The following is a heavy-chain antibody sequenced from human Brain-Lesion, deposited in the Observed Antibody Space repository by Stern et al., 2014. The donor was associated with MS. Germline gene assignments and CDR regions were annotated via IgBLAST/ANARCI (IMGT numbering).Heavy chain of an antibody. D-gene: IGHD3-22*01. CDR2: INPKSGGT. Sequence: QLQLVQSGAEVKKPGAPVKVSCKASGYTFTGYYMNWVRQAPGQGLEWMGWINPKSGGTNYAQKFQGWVTMTRDTSINTAYMELSRLRSDDTAVYYCATYYYDSTGYNDFWGQGTLVTVSS. J-gene: IGHJ4*02. V-gene: IGHV1-2*04. CDR3: ATYYYDSTGYNDF. CDR1: GYTFTGYY.